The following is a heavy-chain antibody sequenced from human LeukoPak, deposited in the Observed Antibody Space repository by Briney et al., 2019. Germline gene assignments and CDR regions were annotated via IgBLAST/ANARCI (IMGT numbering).Heavy chain of an antibody. D-gene: IGHD2-2*01. Sequence: GSLRLSCAASGCSFSSYAMNWVRQAPGRGLEWLSSIRNSGADTYYADSVKGRFTISRDNSKNTLYLQMNNLRAEDTAVYYCAKGTRGIVVVPADYWGQGTLVTVSS. CDR1: GCSFSSYA. J-gene: IGHJ4*02. V-gene: IGHV3-23*01. CDR2: IRNSGADT. CDR3: AKGTRGIVVVPADY.